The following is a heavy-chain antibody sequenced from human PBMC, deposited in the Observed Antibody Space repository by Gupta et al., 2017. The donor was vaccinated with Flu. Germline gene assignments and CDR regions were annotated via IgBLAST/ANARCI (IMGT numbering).Heavy chain of an antibody. CDR3: ARDVERTGGGCDSCDYYGMDG. J-gene: IGHJ6*02. CDR1: GGPFSHYA. Sequence: QAQLVLSGAEVTKPGSSVKVSCKASGGPFSHYAISWVRQAPGQGHEWMGGIIPYKGTPNYAQRFQDRVTITADESTSTAFMYLSSRRAEDTAVYYWARDVERTGGGCDSCDYYGMDGWGQGTTVTVSS. V-gene: IGHV1-69*01. CDR2: IIPYKGTP. D-gene: IGHD2-15*01.